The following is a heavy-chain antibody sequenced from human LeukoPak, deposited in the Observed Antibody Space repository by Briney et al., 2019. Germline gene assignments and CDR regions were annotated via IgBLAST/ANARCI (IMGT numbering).Heavy chain of an antibody. CDR1: GYTFTSYY. CDR3: ARDPGGYSSGWSDFDY. J-gene: IGHJ4*02. CDR2: INPSGGST. V-gene: IGHV1-46*01. D-gene: IGHD6-19*01. Sequence: GASVKVSRKASGYTFTSYYMHWVRQAPGQGLEWMGIINPSGGSTTYAQKFQGRVTMTRDTSTSTLYMELSSLRSEDTAVYYCARDPGGYSSGWSDFDYWGQGTLVTVSS.